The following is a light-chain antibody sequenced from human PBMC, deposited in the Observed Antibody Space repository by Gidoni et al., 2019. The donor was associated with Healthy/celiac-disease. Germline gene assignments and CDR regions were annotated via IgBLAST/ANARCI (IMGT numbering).Light chain of an antibody. Sequence: SVRTQQPSASGTPGQRVTISCSGSSSNIGSNTVNWYQQLPGTAPKLLIYSNNQRPSGVPDRFSGSKSGTSASLAISGLQSEDEADYYCAAWDDSLKGGVFGGGTKLTVL. J-gene: IGLJ3*02. CDR1: SSNIGSNT. CDR2: SNN. V-gene: IGLV1-44*01. CDR3: AAWDDSLKGGV.